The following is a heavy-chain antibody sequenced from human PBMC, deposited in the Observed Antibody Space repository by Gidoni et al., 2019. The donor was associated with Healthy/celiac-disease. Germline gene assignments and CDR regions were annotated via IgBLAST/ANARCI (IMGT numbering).Heavy chain of an antibody. CDR3: ARDRGSVGAFDI. V-gene: IGHV3-21*01. J-gene: IGHJ3*02. CDR2: ISRSSSYI. CDR1: GFPFSSYS. Sequence: EVQLVESGGGLVKPGGSLRLSCSASGFPFSSYSMNWVRQAPGKGLEWVSYISRSSSYIYYADSVKGRFTISRDNAKNSLYLQMNSLRAEDTAVYYCARDRGSVGAFDIWGQGTMVTVSS. D-gene: IGHD2-15*01.